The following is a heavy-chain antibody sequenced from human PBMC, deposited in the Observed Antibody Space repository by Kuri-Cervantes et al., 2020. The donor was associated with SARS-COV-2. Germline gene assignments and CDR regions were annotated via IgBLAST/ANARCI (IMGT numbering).Heavy chain of an antibody. D-gene: IGHD1-26*01. Sequence: GESLKISCTASGFIFSSNSMSWVRQAPGKGLEWVSSISSSSSYIYYADSVKGRFTISRDNAKNSLYLQMNSLRAEDTAVYYCAKVKEGGSYYYFDYWGQGTLVTVSS. CDR1: GFIFSSNS. J-gene: IGHJ4*02. CDR2: ISSSSSYI. V-gene: IGHV3-21*01. CDR3: AKVKEGGSYYYFDY.